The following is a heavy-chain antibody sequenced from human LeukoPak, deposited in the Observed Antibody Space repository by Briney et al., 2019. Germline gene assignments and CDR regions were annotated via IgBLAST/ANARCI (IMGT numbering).Heavy chain of an antibody. V-gene: IGHV3-74*01. CDR1: GFTFSSHW. D-gene: IGHD3-9*01. Sequence: GGSLRLSCAASGFTFSSHWMHWVRQAPGKGLVWVARIHSDGSITSYADSVEGRFTVSRDNAKNTLYLQMNSLRAEDTAVYYCAKRGHTSGYSYFFDYWGQGTLVTVSS. J-gene: IGHJ4*02. CDR2: IHSDGSIT. CDR3: AKRGHTSGYSYFFDY.